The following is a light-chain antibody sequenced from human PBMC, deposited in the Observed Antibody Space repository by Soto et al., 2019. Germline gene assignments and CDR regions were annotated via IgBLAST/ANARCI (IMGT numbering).Light chain of an antibody. CDR2: AAS. Sequence: DIQMTQSPSSLSASVGDRVTITCRASQSISSHLNWYQQKPGKAPKLLIHAASNLQSGVPSRFSGSGSGTEFTVTISSLQPEDFATYYCQQFNSYPWTFGQGTKVDIK. CDR3: QQFNSYPWT. CDR1: QSISSH. J-gene: IGKJ1*01. V-gene: IGKV1-39*01.